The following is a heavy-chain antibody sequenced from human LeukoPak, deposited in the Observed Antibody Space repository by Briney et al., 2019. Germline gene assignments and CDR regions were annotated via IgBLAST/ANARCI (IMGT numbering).Heavy chain of an antibody. V-gene: IGHV3-30*04. J-gene: IGHJ4*02. Sequence: GGSLRLSCAASGFTFSNYIMHWVRQAPGKGLEWVAVIIENGNNQYYADSVKGRFTISRDNSKNTLFLQMNSLRAEDTAVYYCARDWDYYGSGSYGWGQGTLVTVSS. CDR2: IIENGNNQ. CDR3: ARDWDYYGSGSYG. CDR1: GFTFSNYI. D-gene: IGHD3-10*01.